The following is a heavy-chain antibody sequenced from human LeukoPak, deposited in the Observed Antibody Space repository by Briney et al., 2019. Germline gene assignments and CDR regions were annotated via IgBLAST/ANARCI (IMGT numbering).Heavy chain of an antibody. V-gene: IGHV4-59*01. Sequence: PSETLSLTCTVSGGSISSYYWSWIRQPPGKGLEWIGYSYYSGSTNYNPSLKGRVAISVDTSKNQFSLKLSSVTAADTAVYYCARVGSRYDFWSGYYSGFDYWGQGTLVTVSS. CDR3: ARVGSRYDFWSGYYSGFDY. J-gene: IGHJ4*02. CDR2: SYYSGST. D-gene: IGHD3-3*01. CDR1: GGSISSYY.